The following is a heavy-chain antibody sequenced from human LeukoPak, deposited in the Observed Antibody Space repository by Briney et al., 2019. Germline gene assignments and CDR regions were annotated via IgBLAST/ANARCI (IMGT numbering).Heavy chain of an antibody. J-gene: IGHJ1*01. CDR1: VFIFSNCI. CDR2: ITSNGGTT. D-gene: IGHD2-21*02. CDR3: SSDSYSPEDFQH. Sequence: GGSLRLSCSVCVFIFSNCIMHWPRQAPGKGLEYISAITSNGGTTYYADSVKGRVTISRDNSRNTLYLQMSSLRPEDRAVYYWSSDSYSPEDFQHWGQGTLVTVSS. V-gene: IGHV3-64D*09.